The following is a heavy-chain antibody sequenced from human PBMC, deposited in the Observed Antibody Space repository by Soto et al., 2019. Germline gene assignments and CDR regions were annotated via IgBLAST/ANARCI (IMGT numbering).Heavy chain of an antibody. Sequence: SETLCLTCTVSGGYVASDGDYWTWILQSPGKGLEWIVYISNSGSTGYNPSLKTRLSMSVDRSKNQFTLRLTSVTAADTAVYFCATEIGSTYAYFDHWGQGTQVTVSS. V-gene: IGHV4-30-4*01. CDR1: GGYVASDGDY. CDR3: ATEIGSTYAYFDH. D-gene: IGHD2-2*01. CDR2: ISNSGST. J-gene: IGHJ4*02.